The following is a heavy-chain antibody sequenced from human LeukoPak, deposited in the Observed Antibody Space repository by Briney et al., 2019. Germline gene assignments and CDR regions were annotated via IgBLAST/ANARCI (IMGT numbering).Heavy chain of an antibody. D-gene: IGHD1-1*01. CDR1: GGTFSSYA. CDR3: ATATTGTTVGY. V-gene: IGHV1-24*01. Sequence: ASVKVSCKASGGTFSSYAISWVRQAPGKGLEWMGGFDPEDGETIYAQKFQGRVTMTEDTSTDTAYMELSSLRSEDTAVYYCATATTGTTVGYWGQGTLVTVSS. J-gene: IGHJ4*02. CDR2: FDPEDGET.